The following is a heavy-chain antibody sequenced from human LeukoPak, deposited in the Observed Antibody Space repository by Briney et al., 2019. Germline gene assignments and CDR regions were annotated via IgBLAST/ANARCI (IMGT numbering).Heavy chain of an antibody. CDR3: AGERGEEYSSGWYKTNYFYN. V-gene: IGHV4-39*07. J-gene: IGHJ4*02. Sequence: TSETLSLTCTVSGDSFTSVTDYWAWIRQPPGKGLEWIASGDYSGGTYYNPSLESRVAISADMSKNQISLKLTSVTGADTAVYYCAGERGEEYSSGWYKTNYFYNWGQGIRVTVSP. CDR1: GDSFTSVTDY. D-gene: IGHD6-19*01. CDR2: GDYSGGT.